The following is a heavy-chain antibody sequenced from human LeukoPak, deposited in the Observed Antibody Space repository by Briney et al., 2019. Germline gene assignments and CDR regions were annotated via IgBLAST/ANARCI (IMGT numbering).Heavy chain of an antibody. J-gene: IGHJ4*02. Sequence: GASVKVSCKASGYTFTSYGISWVRQAPGQGLEWMGWISAYNGNTNYAQKLQGRVTMTTDTSTSTAYMELRSLRSDDTAVYYCARLATAARVVAALFDYWGQGTLVTVSS. CDR3: ARLATAARVVAALFDY. CDR2: ISAYNGNT. V-gene: IGHV1-18*01. CDR1: GYTFTSYG. D-gene: IGHD4-23*01.